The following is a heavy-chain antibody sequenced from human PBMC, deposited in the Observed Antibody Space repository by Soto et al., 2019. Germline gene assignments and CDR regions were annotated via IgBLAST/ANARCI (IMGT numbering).Heavy chain of an antibody. J-gene: IGHJ4*02. CDR3: GGSPIGVAPPRHFDS. CDR2: IYYSGST. D-gene: IGHD2-21*01. CDR1: GGSISSYY. V-gene: IGHV4-59*01. Sequence: SETLSLTCTVSGGSISSYYWSWIRQPPGKGLEWIGYIYYSGSTNYNPSLKSRVTISVDTSKNQFSLKLSSVTAADTAVYYCGGSPIGVAPPRHFDSGGRGTLVTVPS.